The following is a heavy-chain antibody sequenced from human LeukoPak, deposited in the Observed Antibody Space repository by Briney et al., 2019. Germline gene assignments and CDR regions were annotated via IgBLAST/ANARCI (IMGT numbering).Heavy chain of an antibody. V-gene: IGHV1-24*01. J-gene: IGHJ4*02. Sequence: ASVKVSCKVSGYTLTELSMHWVRQAPGKELEWMGGFDPEDGETIYAQKFQGRVTMTEDTSTDTAYMELSSLRSEDTAVYYCARGWELGDLFDYWGQGTLVTVSS. CDR3: ARGWELGDLFDY. D-gene: IGHD1-26*01. CDR2: FDPEDGET. CDR1: GYTLTELS.